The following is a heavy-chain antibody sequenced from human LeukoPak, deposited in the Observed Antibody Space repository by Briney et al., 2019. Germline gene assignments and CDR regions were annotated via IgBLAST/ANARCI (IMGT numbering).Heavy chain of an antibody. CDR3: ARVPLNYYYGMDV. CDR1: GVPISSGGYY. J-gene: IGHJ6*02. Sequence: SQALSLNCTVSGVPISSGGYYWSWIRQHPGKGLEWIGYIYYSGSTYYNPSLESRVTISVDTSQNQFSLKLSSVTAADTAVYYCARVPLNYYYGMDVWGQGTTVTVSS. V-gene: IGHV4-31*03. CDR2: IYYSGST.